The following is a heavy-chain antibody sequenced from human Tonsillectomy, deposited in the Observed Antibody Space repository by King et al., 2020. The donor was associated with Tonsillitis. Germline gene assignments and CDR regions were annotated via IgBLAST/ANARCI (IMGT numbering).Heavy chain of an antibody. D-gene: IGHD3-9*01. V-gene: IGHV4-59*01. CDR2: IYYSGST. CDR1: GDSISDYS. Sequence: QLQESGPGLVKPSETLSLTCTVSGDSISDYSWSWIRQPPGKGLEWIGYIYYSGSTNFNPSLESRVTIPVDTSKNQFSLKLSSVTAADSAVYYCARTNDILSVFYGGYTIEVWGQGTTVTVSS. J-gene: IGHJ6*02. CDR3: ARTNDILSVFYGGYTIEV.